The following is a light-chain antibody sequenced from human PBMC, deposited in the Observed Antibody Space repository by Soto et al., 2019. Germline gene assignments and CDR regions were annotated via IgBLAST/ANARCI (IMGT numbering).Light chain of an antibody. V-gene: IGKV3-20*01. CDR1: QSVSDNY. J-gene: IGKJ2*01. CDR2: GAS. Sequence: EFVLTQSPGTLSLSPGERGTLSFRASQSVSDNYLAWYQLRPGQAPRLLIYGASRRATGIPDRFSGSGSGTDFTLTISRLEPEDFAVYYCQQYGSSLYTFGQGTKVDIK. CDR3: QQYGSSLYT.